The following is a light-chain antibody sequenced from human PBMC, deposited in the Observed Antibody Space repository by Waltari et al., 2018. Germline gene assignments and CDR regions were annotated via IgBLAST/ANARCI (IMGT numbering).Light chain of an antibody. CDR1: QGITDS. Sequence: DIQMPQSPLSLSGSIGDRVTITCRASQGITDSLAWYQQKPGKAPKLLLYAASRLETGVPSRFSGSGSGTDVTLTITGLQSEDFGTYFCQQYDETTPLTFGGGTKVEIK. J-gene: IGKJ4*01. V-gene: IGKV1-NL1*01. CDR3: QQYDETTPLT. CDR2: AAS.